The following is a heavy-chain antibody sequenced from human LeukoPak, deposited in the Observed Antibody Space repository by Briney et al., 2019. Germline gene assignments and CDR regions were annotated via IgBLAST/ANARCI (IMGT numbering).Heavy chain of an antibody. D-gene: IGHD2-2*01. Sequence: ASVKVSFKASGYTFTSYGISWVRQAPGQGLEWMGWISAYNGNTNYAQKLQGRVTMTTDTSTSTAYMELRSLRSDDTAVYYCARVKGPIVVGRFDPWGQGTLVTVSS. V-gene: IGHV1-18*01. CDR2: ISAYNGNT. CDR3: ARVKGPIVVGRFDP. CDR1: GYTFTSYG. J-gene: IGHJ5*02.